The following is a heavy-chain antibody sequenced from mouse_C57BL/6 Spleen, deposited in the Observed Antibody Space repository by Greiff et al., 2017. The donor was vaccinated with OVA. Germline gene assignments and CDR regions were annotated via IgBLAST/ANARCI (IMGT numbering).Heavy chain of an antibody. CDR3: ARRDYSRYNYAMDY. Sequence: QVHVKQSGAELVRPGSSVKLSCKASGYTFTSYWMHWVKQRPIQGLEWIGNIDPSDSETHYNQKFKDKATLTVDKSSSTAYMQLSSLTSEDSAVYYCARRDYSRYNYAMDYWGQGTSVTVSS. CDR1: GYTFTSYW. V-gene: IGHV1-52*01. J-gene: IGHJ4*01. D-gene: IGHD1-1*01. CDR2: IDPSDSET.